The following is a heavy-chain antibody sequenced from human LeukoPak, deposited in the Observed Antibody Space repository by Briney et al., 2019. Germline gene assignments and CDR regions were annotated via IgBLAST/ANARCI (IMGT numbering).Heavy chain of an antibody. V-gene: IGHV4-38-2*02. CDR3: ARDRGTMVRGVILDY. CDR2: IYSSGST. Sequence: SETLSLTCTVSGYSISNGFYWGWIRQPPGKGLEWIGSIYSSGSTYYNPSLKSRVTISVDTSKNQVSLKLSSVTAADTAVNYCARDRGTMVRGVILDYWGQGTLVTVSS. CDR1: GYSISNGFY. D-gene: IGHD3-10*01. J-gene: IGHJ4*02.